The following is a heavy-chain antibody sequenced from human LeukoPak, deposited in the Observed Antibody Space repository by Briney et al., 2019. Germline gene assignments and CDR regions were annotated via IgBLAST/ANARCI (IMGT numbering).Heavy chain of an antibody. Sequence: ASVKVSCKASGYTFTSYDINWVRQATGQGLEWMGWMNPNSGNTGYAQKFQGRVTMTRNTSISTAYMDLSRLRSDDTAVYYCARKGEDYGDYDYWGQGTLVTVSS. V-gene: IGHV1-8*01. D-gene: IGHD4-17*01. J-gene: IGHJ4*02. CDR2: MNPNSGNT. CDR1: GYTFTSYD. CDR3: ARKGEDYGDYDY.